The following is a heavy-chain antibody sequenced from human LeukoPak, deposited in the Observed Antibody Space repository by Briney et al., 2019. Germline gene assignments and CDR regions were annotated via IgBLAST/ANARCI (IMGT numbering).Heavy chain of an antibody. CDR2: IKTDGSIT. J-gene: IGHJ4*02. V-gene: IGHV3-74*01. CDR1: GFSFSSHW. D-gene: IGHD6-6*01. Sequence: PGGSLRLSCAASGFSFSSHWMYWVRQPPGKGLVWVSRIKTDGSITTYADSVRGRFTISRDNAKNTLYLQMNSLRAEDTAVYYCARGGRGIAALDYWGQGTLATVSS. CDR3: ARGGRGIAALDY.